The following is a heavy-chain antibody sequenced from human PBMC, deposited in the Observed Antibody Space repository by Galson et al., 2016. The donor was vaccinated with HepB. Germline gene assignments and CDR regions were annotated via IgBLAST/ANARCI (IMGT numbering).Heavy chain of an antibody. CDR3: AKGFIAHHYMDV. J-gene: IGHJ6*03. V-gene: IGHV3-23*01. Sequence: SLRLSCAASGFTFPRYALRWVRPAPGKGLAWVSVMCGNGDTKHYADSVKGRFTISRDRSKNTLHPQMNSLRAVDTAVYYCAKGFIAHHYMDVWGVGTTVSVSS. CDR1: GFTFPRYA. CDR2: MCGNGDTK. D-gene: IGHD6-13*01.